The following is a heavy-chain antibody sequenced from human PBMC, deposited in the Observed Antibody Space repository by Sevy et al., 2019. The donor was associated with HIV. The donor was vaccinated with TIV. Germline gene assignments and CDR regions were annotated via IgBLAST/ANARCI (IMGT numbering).Heavy chain of an antibody. CDR1: GDTFSSYG. J-gene: IGHJ4*02. CDR2: IIPILGTV. V-gene: IGHV1-69*13. D-gene: IGHD6-19*01. Sequence: ASVKVSCKASGDTFSSYGISWVRQAPGQGLEWMGGIIPILGTVNYAQKFQGRVTITADESTKTAYMELSSLRSEDMAVYYCARGGRNGWYYFDYWGQETLVTVSS. CDR3: ARGGRNGWYYFDY.